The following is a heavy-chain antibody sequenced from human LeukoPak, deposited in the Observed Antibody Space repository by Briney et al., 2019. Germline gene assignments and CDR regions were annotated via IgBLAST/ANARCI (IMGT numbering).Heavy chain of an antibody. J-gene: IGHJ4*02. D-gene: IGHD3-10*01. Sequence: GETLRLSCAASGFTFSSYGMNWVRQAPGKGLEWVSAISGSGGSTYYADSLKGRFTISRDNSKNTLYLQMNSLRADDTAVYYCAASGSYAPSYFDYWGQGTLVTVPS. V-gene: IGHV3-23*01. CDR2: ISGSGGST. CDR3: AASGSYAPSYFDY. CDR1: GFTFSSYG.